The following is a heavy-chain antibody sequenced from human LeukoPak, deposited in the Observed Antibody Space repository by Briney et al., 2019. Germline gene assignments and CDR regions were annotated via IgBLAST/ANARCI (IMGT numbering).Heavy chain of an antibody. V-gene: IGHV3-66*01. J-gene: IGHJ3*02. CDR2: IYSGGST. D-gene: IGHD2-15*01. CDR1: GFTFGDYA. CDR3: ARGYCSGGSCYRGAFDI. Sequence: GSLRLSCTASGFTFGDYAMSWVRQAPGKGLEWVSVIYSGGSTYYADSVKGRFTISRDNSKNTLYLQMNSLRAEDTAVYYCARGYCSGGSCYRGAFDIWGQGTMVTVSS.